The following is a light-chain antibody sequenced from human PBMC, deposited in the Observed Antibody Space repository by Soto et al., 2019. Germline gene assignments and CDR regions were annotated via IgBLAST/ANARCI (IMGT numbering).Light chain of an antibody. J-gene: IGKJ5*01. CDR2: RAS. V-gene: IGKV3D-7*01. CDR1: QSVSSSY. Sequence: EIVMTQSPATLSLSTGERATLSCRASQSVSSSYLSWNQQKPGQAPRLLIYRASTRATGIPARFSGSGSGTDFTLTISSLQPEDLAVYVCHEDYNLPPTFGQWTRLEI. CDR3: HEDYNLPPT.